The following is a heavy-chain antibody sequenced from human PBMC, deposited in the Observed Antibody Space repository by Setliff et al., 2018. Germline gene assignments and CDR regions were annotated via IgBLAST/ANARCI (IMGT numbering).Heavy chain of an antibody. V-gene: IGHV4-4*08. CDR3: ARAVRGYYDFYYMDA. Sequence: PSETLSLTCTVSGGSISSYYWSWIRQPPGKGLEWIGRIYTSGGTNYNPSLKSRVTISLDQSMSQFSLKVTSVSAADTAIYYCARAVRGYYDFYYMDAWDKGATVTVSS. D-gene: IGHD4-17*01. CDR1: GGSISSYY. J-gene: IGHJ6*03. CDR2: IYTSGGT.